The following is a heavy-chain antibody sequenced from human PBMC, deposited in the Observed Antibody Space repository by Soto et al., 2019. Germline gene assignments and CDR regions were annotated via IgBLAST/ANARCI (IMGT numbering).Heavy chain of an antibody. CDR1: GFTFSSYG. CDR3: AKDSSDYGDGDY. Sequence: QVPLVESGGGVVQPGRSLRLSCAASGFTFSSYGMHWVRQAPGKGLEWVAVISYDGSNKYYADSVKGRFTISRDNSKNTLYLQMNSLRAEDTAVYYCAKDSSDYGDGDYWGQGTLVTVSS. V-gene: IGHV3-30*18. CDR2: ISYDGSNK. J-gene: IGHJ4*02. D-gene: IGHD4-17*01.